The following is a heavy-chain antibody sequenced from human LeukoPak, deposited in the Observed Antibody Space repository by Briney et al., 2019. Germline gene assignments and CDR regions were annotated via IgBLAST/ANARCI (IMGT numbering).Heavy chain of an antibody. CDR1: GGTFSSYA. V-gene: IGHV1-69*04. J-gene: IGHJ6*02. Sequence: SVKVSCKASGGTFSSYAISWVRQAPGQGPEWMGRIIPIFGIANYAQKFQGRVTITADKSTSTAYMELSSLRSEDTAVYYCAVTGCGGDCYTYGYYYGMDVWGQGTTVTVSS. CDR3: AVTGCGGDCYTYGYYYGMDV. CDR2: IIPIFGIA. D-gene: IGHD2-21*02.